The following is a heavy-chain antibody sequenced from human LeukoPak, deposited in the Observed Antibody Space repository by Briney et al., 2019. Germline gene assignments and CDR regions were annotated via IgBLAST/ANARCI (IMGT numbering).Heavy chain of an antibody. CDR2: INPSGGST. Sequence: ASVKVSCKASGYTFTSYYMHWVRQAPGQGLEWMGIINPSGGSTSYAQKFQGRVTMTRDTSTSTVYMELSSLRSEDTAAYYCARDGPGYSGYAPRPIDYWGQGTLVTVSS. CDR1: GYTFTSYY. D-gene: IGHD5-12*01. V-gene: IGHV1-46*01. CDR3: ARDGPGYSGYAPRPIDY. J-gene: IGHJ4*02.